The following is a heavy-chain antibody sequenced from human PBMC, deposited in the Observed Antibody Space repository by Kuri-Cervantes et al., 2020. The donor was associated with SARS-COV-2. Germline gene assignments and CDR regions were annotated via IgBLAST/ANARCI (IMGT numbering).Heavy chain of an antibody. D-gene: IGHD7-27*01. CDR3: AKDGTGENYDAFDI. CDR2: ISSSGNYV. CDR1: GFPFNTYT. J-gene: IGHJ3*02. V-gene: IGHV3-21*04. Sequence: GESLKISCAASGFPFNTYTMNWVRQAPGKGLEWVSSISSSGNYVYYADSVKGRFTISRDNSKNTLYLQMNSLRAEDTAVYYCAKDGTGENYDAFDIWGQGTMVTVSS.